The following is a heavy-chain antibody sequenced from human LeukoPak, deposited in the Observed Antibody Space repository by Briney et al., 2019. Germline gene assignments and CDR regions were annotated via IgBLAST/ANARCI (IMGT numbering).Heavy chain of an antibody. J-gene: IGHJ1*01. CDR1: SGSISSGDYY. CDR2: ISHSGST. Sequence: TSQTLSLTCTVSSGSISSGDYYWSWIRQPPGKGLEWIGYISHSGSTYYNPSLQSRVTISVDMSKNQFSLKLSSVTAADTAVYYCAQTTVINPYFQHWGQGTLVTVSS. CDR3: AQTTVINPYFQH. V-gene: IGHV4-30-4*01. D-gene: IGHD4-17*01.